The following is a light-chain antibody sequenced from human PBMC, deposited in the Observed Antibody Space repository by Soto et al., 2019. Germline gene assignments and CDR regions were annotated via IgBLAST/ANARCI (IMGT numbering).Light chain of an antibody. CDR2: GAS. Sequence: EILMTQSPATLSVSPGERATLSCRASQTVTGALAWYQQQPGQAPRLLIYGASTRATGIPDRFSGSGSGTEFTLTISSLQSEDFAVYYCQQYNDWPPYTFGQGTNVEIK. CDR1: QTVTGA. J-gene: IGKJ2*01. CDR3: QQYNDWPPYT. V-gene: IGKV3-15*01.